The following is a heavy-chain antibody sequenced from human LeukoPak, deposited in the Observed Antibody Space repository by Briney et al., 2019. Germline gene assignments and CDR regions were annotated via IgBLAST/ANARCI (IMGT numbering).Heavy chain of an antibody. J-gene: IGHJ4*02. V-gene: IGHV3-48*03. CDR3: ARGRYSSGFDY. CDR1: GFTFSSYA. D-gene: IGHD6-19*01. Sequence: GGSLRLSCSASGFTFSSYAMNWVRQAPGKGLEWVSYISSSGSTIYYADSVKGRFTISRDNAKNSLYLQMNSLRAEDTAVYYRARGRYSSGFDYWGQGTLVTVSS. CDR2: ISSSGSTI.